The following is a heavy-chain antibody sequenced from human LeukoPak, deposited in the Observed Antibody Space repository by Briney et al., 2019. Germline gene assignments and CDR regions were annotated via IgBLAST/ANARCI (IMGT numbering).Heavy chain of an antibody. CDR3: ARGRGSTIFGVVNYGMDV. D-gene: IGHD3-3*01. CDR1: GYTFTSYD. Sequence: ASVKVSCKASGYTFTSYDINWVRQATGQGLEWMGWMNPNSGNTGYAQKFQGRVTMTRNTSISTAYMELSSLRSEDTAVYYCARGRGSTIFGVVNYGMDVWGQGTTVTVSS. V-gene: IGHV1-8*01. J-gene: IGHJ6*02. CDR2: MNPNSGNT.